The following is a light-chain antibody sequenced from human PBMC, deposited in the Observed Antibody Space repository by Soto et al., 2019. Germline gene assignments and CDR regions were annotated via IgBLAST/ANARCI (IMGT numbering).Light chain of an antibody. CDR1: QSVSSSY. J-gene: IGKJ5*01. CDR3: QQYNNWPPT. CDR2: GAS. V-gene: IGKV3-20*01. Sequence: EIVLTQSPGTLXLXXXXXSXXPCXASQSVSSSYLAWYQRKPGQAPRLLIHGASTRAAGISDRFSGSGSGTDFTLTISRLEPEDFAVYYCQQYNNWPPTFGQGTRLEI.